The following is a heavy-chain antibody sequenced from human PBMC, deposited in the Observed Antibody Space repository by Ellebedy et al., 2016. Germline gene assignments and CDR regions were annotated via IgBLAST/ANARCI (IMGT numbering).Heavy chain of an antibody. Sequence: SQTLSLTCAISGDSVSINSGGWNWIRQSPERGLEWLGRTYYGSKWSYDYAVSVKSRVAINPDTSKNQFSLNLSSVTAADTAVYYCARGWLRGSFDIWGQGTTVIVSS. CDR2: TYYGSKWSY. J-gene: IGHJ3*02. D-gene: IGHD6-19*01. CDR3: ARGWLRGSFDI. CDR1: GDSVSINSGG. V-gene: IGHV6-1*01.